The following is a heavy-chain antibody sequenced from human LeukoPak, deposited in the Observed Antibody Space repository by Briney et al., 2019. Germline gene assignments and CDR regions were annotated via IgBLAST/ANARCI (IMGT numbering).Heavy chain of an antibody. Sequence: GGSLRLSCAASGFTLSSYSMNWVRQAPGKGLEWVSYISSSSSTIYYADSVKGRFTISRDNAKNSLYLQMNSLRAEDTAVYYCARDGGGYSYGFDYWGQGTLVTVSS. V-gene: IGHV3-48*01. D-gene: IGHD5-18*01. J-gene: IGHJ4*02. CDR1: GFTLSSYS. CDR2: ISSSSSTI. CDR3: ARDGGGYSYGFDY.